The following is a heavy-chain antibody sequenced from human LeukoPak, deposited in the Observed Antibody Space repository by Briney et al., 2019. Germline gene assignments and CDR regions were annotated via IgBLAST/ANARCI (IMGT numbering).Heavy chain of an antibody. CDR1: GGSISSYY. CDR2: IYYTGDT. CDR3: ARGSYDYVWGSYRQASNFAY. D-gene: IGHD3-16*02. V-gene: IGHV4-59*01. J-gene: IGHJ4*02. Sequence: SETLSLTCTVSGGSISSYYWSWIRQPPGKGLEWIGYIYYTGDTNYNPSLKSRVTISLDTSKNQFSLRLSSVTAADTAVYYCARGSYDYVWGSYRQASNFAYWGQGTLVTVSS.